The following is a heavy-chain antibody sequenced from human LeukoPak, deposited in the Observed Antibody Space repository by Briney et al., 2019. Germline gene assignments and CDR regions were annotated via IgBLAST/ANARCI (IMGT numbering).Heavy chain of an antibody. CDR3: ARGLLAYCGGDFYSDY. J-gene: IGHJ4*02. CDR1: GYTFTGYY. D-gene: IGHD2-21*02. CDR2: INPNSGGT. V-gene: IGHV1-2*02. Sequence: ASVKVSCKASGYTFTGYYMHWVRQAPGQGLEWMGWINPNSGGTNYAQKFQGRVTMTRDTSISTAYMELSRLRSDDTAVYYCARGLLAYCGGDFYSDYWGQGTLVTVSS.